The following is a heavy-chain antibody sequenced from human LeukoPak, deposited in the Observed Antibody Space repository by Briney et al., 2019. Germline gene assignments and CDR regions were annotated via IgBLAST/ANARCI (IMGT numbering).Heavy chain of an antibody. J-gene: IGHJ4*02. Sequence: ASVKVSCKTSGYTFSSFGVTWVRQAPGQGLEWMGWISAYNGNTNYVEKLRGRVTMTTDRSTATAYMELRSLTSDDTAMYYCARDPFYDTVGGSYRPLDYWGQGTPITVSS. CDR2: ISAYNGNT. V-gene: IGHV1-18*01. D-gene: IGHD3-16*02. CDR1: GYTFSSFG. CDR3: ARDPFYDTVGGSYRPLDY.